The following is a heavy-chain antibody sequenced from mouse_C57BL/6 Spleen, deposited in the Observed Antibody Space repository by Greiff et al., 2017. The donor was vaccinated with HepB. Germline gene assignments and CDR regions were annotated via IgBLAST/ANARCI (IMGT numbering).Heavy chain of an antibody. V-gene: IGHV1-81*01. CDR3: ARAYYSNPYYFDY. J-gene: IGHJ2*01. CDR1: GYTFTSYG. CDR2: IYPRSGNT. D-gene: IGHD2-5*01. Sequence: VQLQQSGAELARPGASVKLSCKASGYTFTSYGISWVKQRTGQGLEWIGEIYPRSGNTYYNEKFKGKATLTADKSSSTAYMGLRSLTSEDSAVYFCARAYYSNPYYFDYWGQGTTLTVSS.